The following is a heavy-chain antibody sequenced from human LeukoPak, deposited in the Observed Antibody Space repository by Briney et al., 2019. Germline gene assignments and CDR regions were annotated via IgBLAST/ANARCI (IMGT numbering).Heavy chain of an antibody. CDR3: ARARKGVLRYFAYGMDV. D-gene: IGHD3-9*01. V-gene: IGHV4-59*08. CDR2: IYYSGST. Sequence: SETLSLTCTVSGGSISSYYWSWIRQPPGKGLEWIGYIYYSGSTNYNPSLKSRVTISVDTSKNQFSLKLSSVTAADTAVYYCARARKGVLRYFAYGMDVWGQGTTVTVSS. CDR1: GGSISSYY. J-gene: IGHJ6*02.